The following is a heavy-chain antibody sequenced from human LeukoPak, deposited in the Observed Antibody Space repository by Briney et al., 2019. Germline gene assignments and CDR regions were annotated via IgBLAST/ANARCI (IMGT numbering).Heavy chain of an antibody. V-gene: IGHV3-23*01. CDR2: ISGSGGST. CDR1: GFTFSSYA. D-gene: IGHD6-13*01. Sequence: PGGSQRLSCAASGFTFSSYAMSWARQAPGKGLEWVSAISGSGGSTYYADSVKGRFTISRDNSKNTLYLQMNSLRAADTAVYYCAKEISSSWYEPLDYWGQGTLVTVSS. J-gene: IGHJ4*02. CDR3: AKEISSSWYEPLDY.